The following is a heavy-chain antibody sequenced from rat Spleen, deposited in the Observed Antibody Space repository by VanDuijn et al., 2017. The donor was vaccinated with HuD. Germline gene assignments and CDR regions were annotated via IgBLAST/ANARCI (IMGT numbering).Heavy chain of an antibody. Sequence: EVQLVESGGGLVQPGRSLKLSCAASGFPFIDYYMPWVRQPPKKGLEWFPSFSYEGSSTYYGDSVKGRFTISRDNAKSTLYLQMNSLRSEDTATYYCARLRTIAAISFDYWGQGVMVTVSS. D-gene: IGHD1-2*01. CDR1: GFPFIDYY. J-gene: IGHJ2*01. CDR3: ARLRTIAAISFDY. CDR2: FSYEGSST. V-gene: IGHV5-22*01.